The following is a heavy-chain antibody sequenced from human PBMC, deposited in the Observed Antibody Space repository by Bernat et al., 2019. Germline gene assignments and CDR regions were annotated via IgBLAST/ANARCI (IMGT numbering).Heavy chain of an antibody. CDR1: GGTFSSYT. CDR2: ITPMLDIT. V-gene: IGHV1-69*09. J-gene: IGHJ4*02. CDR3: ARDLVPYIVTPRTFDY. D-gene: IGHD2-21*02. Sequence: QVQLVQSGAEVKKPGSSVKVSCKTSGGTFSSYTFSWVRQAPGQGCEGMGRITPMLDITNHAQKFLGRLTITADKSTGTVYMELSSLTSEDTALSYCARDLVPYIVTPRTFDYWGPGTQVTVSS.